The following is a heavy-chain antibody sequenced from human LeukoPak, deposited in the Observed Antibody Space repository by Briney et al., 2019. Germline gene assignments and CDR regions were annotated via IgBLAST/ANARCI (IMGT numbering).Heavy chain of an antibody. CDR2: IKPDGGEK. J-gene: IGHJ4*02. V-gene: IGHV3-7*03. CDR3: AGRPTGYSSGYIH. D-gene: IGHD5-18*01. CDR1: GFIFNTYW. Sequence: GGSLRLSCAASGFIFNTYWMTWVCQTPGKGLEWVANIKPDGGEKKYVDSVKGRFTISRDNSENIVYLQMNNLRVEDTAVYYCAGRPTGYSSGYIHWGQGTLVTVSS.